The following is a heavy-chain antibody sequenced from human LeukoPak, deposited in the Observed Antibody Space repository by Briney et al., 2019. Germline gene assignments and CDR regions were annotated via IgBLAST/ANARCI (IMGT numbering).Heavy chain of an antibody. J-gene: IGHJ6*02. D-gene: IGHD2-2*01. Sequence: GGSLRLSCAASGFTFSDNYMSWIRQAPGKGLEWVSYISSSGSTIYYADSVKGRFTISRDNAKNSLYLQMNSLRAEDTAVYYCAREGFIVVVPAAMNFWSGSNYYGMDVWGQGTTVTVSS. CDR3: AREGFIVVVPAAMNFWSGSNYYGMDV. CDR2: ISSSGSTI. V-gene: IGHV3-11*01. CDR1: GFTFSDNY.